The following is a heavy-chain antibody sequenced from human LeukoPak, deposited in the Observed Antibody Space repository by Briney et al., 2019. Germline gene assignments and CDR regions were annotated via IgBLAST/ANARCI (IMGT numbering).Heavy chain of an antibody. CDR2: FDPEDGET. CDR3: ATHRLRYCSSTSCYAGGGFDY. CDR1: GYTFTSYY. J-gene: IGHJ4*02. Sequence: GASVKVSSKASGYTFTSYYMHWVRQAPGKGLEWMGGFDPEDGETIYAQKFQGRVTMTEDTSTDTAYMELSSLRSEDTAVYYCATHRLRYCSSTSCYAGGGFDYWGQGTLVTVSS. V-gene: IGHV1-24*01. D-gene: IGHD2-2*01.